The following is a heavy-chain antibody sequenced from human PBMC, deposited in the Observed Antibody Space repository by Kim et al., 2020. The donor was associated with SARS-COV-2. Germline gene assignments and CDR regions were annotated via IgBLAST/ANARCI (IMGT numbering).Heavy chain of an antibody. CDR2: ISRSGSTI. Sequence: GGSLRLSCAASGFTFSSYEMNWVRQAPGKGLEWVSYISRSGSTIYYADSVKGRFTISRDNSKNSLYLQMNSLRAEDTAVYYCARGFWSGFLDAFDIWGQG. CDR3: ARGFWSGFLDAFDI. J-gene: IGHJ3*02. V-gene: IGHV3-48*03. CDR1: GFTFSSYE. D-gene: IGHD3-3*01.